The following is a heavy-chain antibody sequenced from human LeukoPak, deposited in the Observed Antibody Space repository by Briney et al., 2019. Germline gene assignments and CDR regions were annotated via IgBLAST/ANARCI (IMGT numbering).Heavy chain of an antibody. CDR1: GYTFTSSS. V-gene: IGHV1-18*01. CDR2: ISAYNGNT. CDR3: ARTPIYYYYMDV. Sequence: ASVKVSCKASGYTFTSSSISWVRQAPGQGLEWMGWISAYNGNTNYAQKLQGRVTMTTDTSTSTAYMELRSLRSDDTAVYYCARTPIYYYYMDVWGKGTTVTVSS. J-gene: IGHJ6*03.